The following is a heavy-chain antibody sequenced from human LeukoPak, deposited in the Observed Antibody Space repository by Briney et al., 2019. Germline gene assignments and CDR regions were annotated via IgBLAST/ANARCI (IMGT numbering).Heavy chain of an antibody. V-gene: IGHV4-61*02. Sequence: SETLSLTCTVSGGSISSGSYYWSWIRQPAGKGLEWMGRIYTSGSTNYTPSLKSRVTISVDTSKNQFSLKLSSVTAADTAVYYCARDKVVTIFGVAPGYMDVWGKGTTVTVSS. J-gene: IGHJ6*03. CDR3: ARDKVVTIFGVAPGYMDV. CDR2: IYTSGST. CDR1: GGSISSGSYY. D-gene: IGHD3-3*01.